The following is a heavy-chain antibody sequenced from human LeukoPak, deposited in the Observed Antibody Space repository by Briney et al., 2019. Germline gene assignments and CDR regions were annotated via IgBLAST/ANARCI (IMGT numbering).Heavy chain of an antibody. D-gene: IGHD4-23*01. CDR3: AKVTTVVVVTGSLFDY. CDR2: ISGGGGGT. Sequence: GGSHRLSHALSGFSLGSQAMSSVRQAPGKGLEWVSAISGGGGGTYYADSVKGRFTISRDNSKNTVNLQMNSLRAEDTAIYYCAKVTTVVVVTGSLFDYWGQGTLVTVSS. J-gene: IGHJ4*02. CDR1: GFSLGSQA. V-gene: IGHV3-23*01.